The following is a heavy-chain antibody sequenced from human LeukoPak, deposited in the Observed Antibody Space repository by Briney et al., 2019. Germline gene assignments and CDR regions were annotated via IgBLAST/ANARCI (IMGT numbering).Heavy chain of an antibody. J-gene: IGHJ3*02. CDR3: AADYYDSSGSDAFDI. V-gene: IGHV1-58*02. Sequence: GASVKVSCKASGFTFTSSAMQWVRQARGQRLEWIGWIVVGSGNTNYAQKFRERVTITRDMSTSTAYMELSSLRSEDTAVYYCAADYYDSSGSDAFDIWGQGTMVTVSS. CDR1: GFTFTSSA. D-gene: IGHD3-22*01. CDR2: IVVGSGNT.